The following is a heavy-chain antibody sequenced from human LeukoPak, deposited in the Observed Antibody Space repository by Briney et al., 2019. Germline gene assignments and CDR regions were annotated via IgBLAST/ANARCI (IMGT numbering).Heavy chain of an antibody. CDR2: IYSGGST. Sequence: GGSLRLSCAASGFTVSNNYMSWVRQAPGKGLEWVALIYSGGSTYYADFVKGRFTISRDNSKNTLYLQMSSLRAEDTAVYYCAGFSHKGVWGQRTTVTVSS. V-gene: IGHV3-66*01. CDR1: GFTVSNNY. J-gene: IGHJ6*02. CDR3: AGFSHKGV.